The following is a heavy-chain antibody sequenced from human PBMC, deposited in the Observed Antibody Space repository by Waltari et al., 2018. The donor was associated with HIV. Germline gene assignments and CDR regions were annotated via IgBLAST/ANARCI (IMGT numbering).Heavy chain of an antibody. CDR1: GFTYRCYG. Sequence: QVRLVGSGGGVVQPGRSMRLSCSASGFTYRCYGMHWVRQAPGKGLEWVAVISYYGDNKYYADSVKGRFTISRDNSKNTLYLQMNSLRAEDTAVYYCARGASGWSPGYWGQGTLVTVSS. CDR2: ISYYGDNK. V-gene: IGHV3-30*03. CDR3: ARGASGWSPGY. D-gene: IGHD6-19*01. J-gene: IGHJ4*02.